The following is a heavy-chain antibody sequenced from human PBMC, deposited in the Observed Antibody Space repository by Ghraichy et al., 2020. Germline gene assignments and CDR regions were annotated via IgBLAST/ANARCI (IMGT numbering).Heavy chain of an antibody. CDR2: ISWNSANL. CDR1: GFRFGDYA. D-gene: IGHD2-21*01. CDR3: AKEIESGLWSWASDH. Sequence: GGSLRLSCVVSGFRFGDYALYWVRQAPGRGLEWVSSISWNSANLGYADSVRGRFIISRDDAKNSLYLQMNSLRTEDTALYYCAKEIESGLWSWASDHWGQGIQVTVSS. J-gene: IGHJ5*02. V-gene: IGHV3-9*01.